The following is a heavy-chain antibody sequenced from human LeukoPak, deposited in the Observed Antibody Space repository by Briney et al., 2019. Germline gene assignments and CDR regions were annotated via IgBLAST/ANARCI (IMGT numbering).Heavy chain of an antibody. J-gene: IGHJ3*02. Sequence: ASVKVSCKASGYTFTSYGISWVRQAPGQGLEWMGWINPNSGGTNYAQKFQGWVTMTRDTSISTAYMELSRLRSDDTAVYYCARGIVGATAQAFDIWGQGTMVTVSS. CDR1: GYTFTSYG. D-gene: IGHD1-26*01. V-gene: IGHV1-2*04. CDR2: INPNSGGT. CDR3: ARGIVGATAQAFDI.